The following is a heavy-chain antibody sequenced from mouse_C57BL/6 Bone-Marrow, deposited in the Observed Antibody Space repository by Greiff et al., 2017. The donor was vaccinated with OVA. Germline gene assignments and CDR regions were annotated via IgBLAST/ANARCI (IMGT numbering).Heavy chain of an antibody. CDR2: IDPSDSYT. CDR3: AREGDDDYDRFAY. V-gene: IGHV1-50*01. D-gene: IGHD2-4*01. J-gene: IGHJ3*01. CDR1: GYTFTSYW. Sequence: QVQLQQPGAELVKPGASVKLSCKASGYTFTSYWMQWVKQRPGQGLEWIGEIDPSDSYTNYNQKFKGKATLTVDTSSSTAYMQLSSLTSEDSAVYYCAREGDDDYDRFAYWGQGTLVTVSA.